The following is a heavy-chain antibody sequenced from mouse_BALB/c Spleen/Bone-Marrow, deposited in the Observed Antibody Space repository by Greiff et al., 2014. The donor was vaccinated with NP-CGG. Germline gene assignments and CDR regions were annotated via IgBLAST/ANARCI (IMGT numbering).Heavy chain of an antibody. J-gene: IGHJ1*01. Sequence: QGQLKGSGAGLGKPWGFREFSFRGSCYTFTHYFLFLGEPRAGQGLWGIWEINPSNDTPNFNEKFKSKATLTVDKSSSTAYMQLSSMTSEDSAVYYCTRSGYYGYGWYFDVWGAGTTVTVSS. CDR1: CYTFTHYF. CDR2: INPSNDTP. D-gene: IGHD1-2*01. V-gene: IGHV1S81*02. CDR3: TRSGYYGYGWYFDV.